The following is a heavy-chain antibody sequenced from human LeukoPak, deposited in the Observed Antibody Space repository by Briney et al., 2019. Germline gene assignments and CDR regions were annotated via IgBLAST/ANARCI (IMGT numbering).Heavy chain of an antibody. D-gene: IGHD6-6*01. J-gene: IGHJ4*02. V-gene: IGHV4-39*01. Sequence: SETLSLTCTVSGGSISSSSDYWGWIRQPPGKGLEWIGSIYYSGNTYYSPSLKSRVTISLDTSKNQFSLKLSSVTAADTAMYYCARQSVRAIAIAARPGNYFDYWGQGTLVTVSS. CDR3: ARQSVRAIAIAARPGNYFDY. CDR1: GGSISSSSDY. CDR2: IYYSGNT.